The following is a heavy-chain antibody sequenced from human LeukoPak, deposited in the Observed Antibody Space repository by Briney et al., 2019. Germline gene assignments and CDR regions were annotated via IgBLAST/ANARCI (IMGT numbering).Heavy chain of an antibody. Sequence: GGSLRLSCAASGFTFGSNSVNWVRQAPGKGLEWVSYINGGADAIYYADPVRGRFTISKDNTKNSLYLQMNSLRAEDTAVYYCAKDKSQTGAIDYWGQGSLVSDCS. D-gene: IGHD7-27*01. J-gene: IGHJ4*02. V-gene: IGHV3-48*04. CDR2: INGGADAI. CDR3: AKDKSQTGAIDY. CDR1: GFTFGSNS.